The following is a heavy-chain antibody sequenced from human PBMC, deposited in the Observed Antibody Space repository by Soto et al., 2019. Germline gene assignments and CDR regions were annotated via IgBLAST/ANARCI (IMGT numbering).Heavy chain of an antibody. CDR2: ISGSGGST. J-gene: IGHJ3*02. V-gene: IGHV3-23*01. D-gene: IGHD6-19*01. CDR1: GLIFSSYA. CDR3: AKDTFSSGWYGAFDI. Sequence: GSLRLSCAASGLIFSSYAMSWVRQAPGKGLEWVSGISGSGGSTYYADSVKGRFTISRDNSKNTLYLQMNTLRAEDTAVYYCAKDTFSSGWYGAFDIWGQGIMVTVSS.